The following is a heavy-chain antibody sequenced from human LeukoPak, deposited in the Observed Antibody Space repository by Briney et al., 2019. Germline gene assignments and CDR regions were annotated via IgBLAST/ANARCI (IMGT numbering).Heavy chain of an antibody. V-gene: IGHV3-48*01. CDR3: ARDAPVVPAAGLAFDY. CDR2: ISSSSSTI. Sequence: PGGSLRLSCAASGFTFSSYSMNWVRQAPGKGLEWVSYISSSSSTIYYADSVKGRFTISRDNAKNSLYLQMNSLRAEDTAVYYCARDAPVVPAAGLAFDYWGQGTLVTVSS. D-gene: IGHD2-2*01. J-gene: IGHJ4*02. CDR1: GFTFSSYS.